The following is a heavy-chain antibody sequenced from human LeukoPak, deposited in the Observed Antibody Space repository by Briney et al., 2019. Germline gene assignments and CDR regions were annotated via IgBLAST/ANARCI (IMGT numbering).Heavy chain of an antibody. J-gene: IGHJ4*02. CDR1: GFTFSSYW. V-gene: IGHV3-7*01. CDR2: IRQDGSDK. CDR3: AKDQLSGYYGSGRPDY. Sequence: GGSLRLSCAASGFTFSSYWMSWVRQAPGKGLEWVANIRQDGSDKNYVDSVKGRFTISRDNSKNTLYLQMNSLRAEDTAVYYCAKDQLSGYYGSGRPDYWGQGTLVTVSS. D-gene: IGHD3-10*01.